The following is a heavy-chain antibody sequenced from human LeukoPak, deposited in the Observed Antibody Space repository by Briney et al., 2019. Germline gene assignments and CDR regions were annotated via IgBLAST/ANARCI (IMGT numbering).Heavy chain of an antibody. CDR3: ARVVRLRGWFDP. J-gene: IGHJ5*02. CDR1: GYTFTGYY. CDR2: INPNSGGT. D-gene: IGHD5-12*01. Sequence: ASVKVSCKASGYTFTGYYMHWVRQAPGQGLEWMGWINPNSGGTNYAQKFQGRVTMTRDTSIGTAYMELSRLRSDDTAVYYCARVVRLRGWFDPWGQGTLVTVSS. V-gene: IGHV1-2*02.